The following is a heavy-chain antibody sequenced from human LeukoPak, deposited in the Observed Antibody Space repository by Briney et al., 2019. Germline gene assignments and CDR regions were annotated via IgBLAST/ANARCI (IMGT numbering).Heavy chain of an antibody. CDR1: GYTFSSYG. Sequence: VASVKVSCKASGYTFSSYGISWVRQAPGQGLEWMGGIIPIFGTANYAQKFQGRVTITADESTSTAYMELSSLRSEDTAVYYCARGIAAAGTHYMDVWGKGTTVTVSS. CDR3: ARGIAAAGTHYMDV. V-gene: IGHV1-69*13. D-gene: IGHD6-13*01. CDR2: IIPIFGTA. J-gene: IGHJ6*03.